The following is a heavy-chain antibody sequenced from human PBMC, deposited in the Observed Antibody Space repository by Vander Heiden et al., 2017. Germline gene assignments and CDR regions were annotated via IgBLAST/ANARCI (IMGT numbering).Heavy chain of an antibody. J-gene: IGHJ5*02. CDR1: GYTSTSSG. Sequence: QVQLVQSGAEVQKTGGSVKVSCRASGYTSTSSGSGWVRQAPGQGLGWMGWISAYNDNTNDAQKLQGRVTMTTDTSTSTAYMELRSLRSDDTAVYYCARVRDIVVVPAAIRGWFDPWGQGTLVTVSS. CDR2: ISAYNDNT. V-gene: IGHV1-18*01. D-gene: IGHD2-2*02. CDR3: ARVRDIVVVPAAIRGWFDP.